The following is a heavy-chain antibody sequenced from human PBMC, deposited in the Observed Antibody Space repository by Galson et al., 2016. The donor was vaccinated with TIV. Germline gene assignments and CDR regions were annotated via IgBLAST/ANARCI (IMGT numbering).Heavy chain of an antibody. J-gene: IGHJ6*02. CDR3: ARDWDYYYGMDV. D-gene: IGHD3-16*01. CDR1: GGSVSSGSYH. V-gene: IGHV4-61*01. CDR2: IDYSGGT. Sequence: LTCTVSGGSVSSGSYHWSWIRQPPGKGLEWIAYIDYSGGTEYNPSLKSRVTISADTSKNQFSLEVRSVTAADTAVYFCARDWDYYYGMDVWGQGTTVTVSS.